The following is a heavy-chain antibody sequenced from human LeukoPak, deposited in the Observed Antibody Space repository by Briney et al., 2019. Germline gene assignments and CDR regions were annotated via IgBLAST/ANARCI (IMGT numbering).Heavy chain of an antibody. CDR3: ATERLGIFEF. V-gene: IGHV3-11*05. Sequence: PGGSLRLSCTASTFTFSDHYMGWIRQAPGKGPEWVSSISPGSSYKFCADSVEGRFTISRDDAKNSVYLQMNNLRVDDTAVYYCATERLGIFEFWGQGSLVTVSS. CDR1: TFTFSDHY. CDR2: ISPGSSYK. J-gene: IGHJ4*02. D-gene: IGHD3-3*01.